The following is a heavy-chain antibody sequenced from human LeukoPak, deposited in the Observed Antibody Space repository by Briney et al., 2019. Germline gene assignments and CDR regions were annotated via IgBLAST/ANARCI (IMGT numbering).Heavy chain of an antibody. J-gene: IGHJ4*02. CDR3: AREVPVDCSGGSCYSGEFDY. Sequence: GGSLRLSCAASGFTVSSNYMSWVRQAPGKGLEWVSVIYSGGSTYYADSVKGRFTISRDNAKKSLYLQMNSLRAEDTAVYYCAREVPVDCSGGSCYSGEFDYWGQGTLVTVSS. CDR1: GFTVSSNY. V-gene: IGHV3-53*01. CDR2: IYSGGST. D-gene: IGHD2-15*01.